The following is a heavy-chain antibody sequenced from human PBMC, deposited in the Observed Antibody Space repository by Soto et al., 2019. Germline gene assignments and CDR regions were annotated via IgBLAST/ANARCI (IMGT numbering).Heavy chain of an antibody. CDR2: FDPEDGET. CDR3: ARDLFRIGYCSSTSCSPCCWFDP. J-gene: IGHJ5*02. D-gene: IGHD2-2*01. CDR1: GYTLTELS. V-gene: IGHV1-24*01. Sequence: ASVKVSCKVSGYTLTELSMHWVRQAPGKGLEWMGGFDPEDGETIYAQKFQGRVTMTEDTSTDTAYMELSSLRSEDTAVYYCARDLFRIGYCSSTSCSPCCWFDPWGQGTLVTVSS.